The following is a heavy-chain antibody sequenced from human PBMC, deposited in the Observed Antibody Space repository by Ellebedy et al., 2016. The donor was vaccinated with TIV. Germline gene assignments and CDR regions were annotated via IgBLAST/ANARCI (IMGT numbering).Heavy chain of an antibody. CDR1: GYTFSSYG. Sequence: ASVKVSXXASGYTFSSYGISWVRQAPGQGLEWMGWISAYNGNTNYAQKLQGRVTLTRDTSTSTAYMELRSLRSDDTAVYYCGRVGTTGYYYMDVWGKGTTVTVSS. J-gene: IGHJ6*03. CDR2: ISAYNGNT. V-gene: IGHV1-18*01. CDR3: GRVGTTGYYYMDV. D-gene: IGHD1-7*01.